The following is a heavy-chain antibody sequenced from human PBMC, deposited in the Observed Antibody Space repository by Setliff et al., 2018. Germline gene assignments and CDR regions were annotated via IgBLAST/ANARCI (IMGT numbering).Heavy chain of an antibody. CDR2: IYSGDRNT. Sequence: PGGSLRLSCAASGFTFTDYAMSWVRQAPGKGLEWVSTIYSGDRNTFYTDSVKGRFTIFRDGSKNTLFLHMTSLRAEDTAVYYCAKPQVGPTYTYFFDYWGQGSQVTVSS. V-gene: IGHV3-23*03. CDR1: GFTFTDYA. CDR3: AKPQVGPTYTYFFDY. J-gene: IGHJ4*02. D-gene: IGHD1-26*01.